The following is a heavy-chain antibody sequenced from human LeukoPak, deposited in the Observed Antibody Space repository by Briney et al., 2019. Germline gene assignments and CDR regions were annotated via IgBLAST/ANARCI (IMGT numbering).Heavy chain of an antibody. Sequence: ASVKVSCTTSGYTFTNYYIHWVRQAPGQGLEWMGRIDPNTGGTRSAKNFQGRVTMTRDTSISTAYMALSGLRSDDTAVYYCASLYDIVGTTVDDWGQGTLVTVSS. CDR1: GYTFTNYY. CDR3: ASLYDIVGTTVDD. CDR2: IDPNTGGT. J-gene: IGHJ4*02. V-gene: IGHV1-2*06. D-gene: IGHD1-26*01.